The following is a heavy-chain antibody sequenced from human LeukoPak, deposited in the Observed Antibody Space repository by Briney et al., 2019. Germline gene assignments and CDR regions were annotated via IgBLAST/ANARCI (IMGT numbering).Heavy chain of an antibody. V-gene: IGHV3-21*01. CDR3: ARLTIFGVVNVF. CDR1: GFTFSSYS. D-gene: IGHD3-3*01. CDR2: ISSSSSYI. Sequence: GGSLRLSXAASGFTFSSYSMNWVRQAPGKGLEWVSSISSSSSYIYYADSVKGRFTISRDNAKNSLYLQMNSLRAEDTAVYYCARLTIFGVVNVFWGQGTLVTVSS. J-gene: IGHJ4*02.